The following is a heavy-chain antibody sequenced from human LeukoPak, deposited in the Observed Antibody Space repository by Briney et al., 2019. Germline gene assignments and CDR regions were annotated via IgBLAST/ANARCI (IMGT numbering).Heavy chain of an antibody. CDR3: AREMRSPRGGFDY. CDR2: MYYSGST. D-gene: IGHD3-10*01. J-gene: IGHJ4*02. Sequence: SETLSLTCTVSGGSIGSSTYYWGWIRQPPGMGLEWIGSMYYSGSTYYNPSLKTRITISVDTSKSQFSLKLRSVTAADTAVYYCAREMRSPRGGFDYWDQGTLVTVSS. CDR1: GGSIGSSTYY. V-gene: IGHV4-39*07.